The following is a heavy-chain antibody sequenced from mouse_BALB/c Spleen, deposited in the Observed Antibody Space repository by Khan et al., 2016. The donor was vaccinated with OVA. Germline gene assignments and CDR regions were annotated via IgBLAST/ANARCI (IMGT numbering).Heavy chain of an antibody. CDR2: INPSTDYT. CDR3: VNHGSSSAWFTY. J-gene: IGHJ3*01. D-gene: IGHD1-1*01. CDR1: DYTFTNYW. V-gene: IGHV1-7*01. Sequence: QVQLQQSGAELAKPGASVKMSCKASDYTFTNYWMHWVKQRPGQGLEWIGYINPSTDYTEYNQKFKDKATLTADKSSSTAYMQLSSLQSEDSAVYYCVNHGSSSAWFTYWGQGTLVTVSA.